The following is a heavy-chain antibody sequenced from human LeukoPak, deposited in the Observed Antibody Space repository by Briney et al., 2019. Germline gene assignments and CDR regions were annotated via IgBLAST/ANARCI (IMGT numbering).Heavy chain of an antibody. CDR3: ARGGGSGYTNWFDP. V-gene: IGHV1-69*13. D-gene: IGHD3-3*01. J-gene: IGHJ5*02. Sequence: ASVKVSCKASGGTFSSYAISWVRQAPGQGLEWMGGIIPIFGTANYAQKFQGRVTITADESTSTAYMELSSLRSEDTAVYYCARGGGSGYTNWFDPWGQGTLVTVSS. CDR2: IIPIFGTA. CDR1: GGTFSSYA.